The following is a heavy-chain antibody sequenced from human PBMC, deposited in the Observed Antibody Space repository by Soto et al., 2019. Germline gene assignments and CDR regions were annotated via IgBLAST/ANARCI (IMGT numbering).Heavy chain of an antibody. CDR3: ARNYYDSSGYYLQLDY. CDR2: IKQDGSEK. D-gene: IGHD3-22*01. Sequence: GGSLRLSCAASGFTFSSYWMSWVRQTPGKGLEWVANIKQDGSEKYYVDSVKGRFTISRDNAKNSLYLQMNSLRAEDTAVYYCARNYYDSSGYYLQLDYWGQGTLVTVSS. V-gene: IGHV3-7*04. J-gene: IGHJ4*02. CDR1: GFTFSSYW.